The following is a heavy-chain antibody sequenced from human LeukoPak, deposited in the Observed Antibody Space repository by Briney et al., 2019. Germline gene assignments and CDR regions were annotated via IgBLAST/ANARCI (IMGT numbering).Heavy chain of an antibody. V-gene: IGHV3-23*01. CDR1: GFTFSSYA. CDR3: ASTTLRDSSGWPDYYYGMDV. D-gene: IGHD6-19*01. J-gene: IGHJ6*02. CDR2: ISGSGGST. Sequence: GGSLRLSCAASGFTFSSYAMSWVRQAPGKGLEWVSAISGSGGSTYYADSVKGRFTISRDNSKNTLYLQMNSLRAEDTAVYYCASTTLRDSSGWPDYYYGMDVWGQGTTVTVSS.